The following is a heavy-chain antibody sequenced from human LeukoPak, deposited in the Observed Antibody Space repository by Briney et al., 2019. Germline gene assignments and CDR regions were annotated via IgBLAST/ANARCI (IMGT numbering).Heavy chain of an antibody. CDR3: ASWPGSGPTGI. D-gene: IGHD2-15*01. CDR2: IYYSGST. CDR1: GGSISSYY. V-gene: IGHV4-59*01. Sequence: ETLSLTCTVSGGSISSYYLSWIRQPPGKGLEWIGYIYYSGSTNYNPSLKSRVTISVDTSKNQFSLKLSSVTAADTAVYYCASWPGSGPTGIWGQGTMATVSS. J-gene: IGHJ3*02.